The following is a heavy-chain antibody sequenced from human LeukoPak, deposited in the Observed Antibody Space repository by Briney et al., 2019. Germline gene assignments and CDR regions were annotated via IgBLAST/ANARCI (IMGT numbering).Heavy chain of an antibody. V-gene: IGHV1-2*06. CDR1: GYTFTGYY. CDR3: AREVPYTLSCSSTSCYPNWFDP. CDR2: INPNSGGT. J-gene: IGHJ5*02. Sequence: ASVKVSCKASGYTFTGYYMHWVRQAPGQGLEWMGRINPNSGGTNYAQKFQGRVTMTRDTSISTAYMELSRLRSDDTAVYYCAREVPYTLSCSSTSCYPNWFDPWGQGTLVTVSS. D-gene: IGHD2-2*01.